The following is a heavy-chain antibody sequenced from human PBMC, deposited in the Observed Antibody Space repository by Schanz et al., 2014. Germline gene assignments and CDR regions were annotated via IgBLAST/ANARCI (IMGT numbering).Heavy chain of an antibody. J-gene: IGHJ6*02. CDR1: GFSFSSYA. Sequence: EVQLLESGGGLVEPGGSLRLSCAASGFSFSSYAMGWVRQARGKGLEWVSYISGSSRTIYYADSMKGRFTVSRDNAKNSLYLEMNSLRAEDTAVYYCLAPDYGMDVWGQGTTVTVSS. CDR3: LAPDYGMDV. V-gene: IGHV3-48*01. CDR2: ISGSSRTI.